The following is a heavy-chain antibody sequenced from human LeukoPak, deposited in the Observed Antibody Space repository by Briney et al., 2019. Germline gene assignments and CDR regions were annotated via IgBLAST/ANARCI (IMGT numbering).Heavy chain of an antibody. V-gene: IGHV4-30-4*01. CDR2: IYYSGST. Sequence: PSETLSLTCTVSGGSISSGDYYWSWIRQPPGKGLEWIGYIYYSGSTYYNPSLKSRITISVDTSKNQFSLKLSSVTAADTAVYYCARVSRRFHCGGGSCYSAFDIWGQGTMVTVSS. D-gene: IGHD2-15*01. J-gene: IGHJ3*02. CDR1: GGSISSGDYY. CDR3: ARVSRRFHCGGGSCYSAFDI.